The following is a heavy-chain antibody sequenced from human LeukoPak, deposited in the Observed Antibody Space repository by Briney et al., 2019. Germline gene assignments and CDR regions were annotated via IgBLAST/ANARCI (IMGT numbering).Heavy chain of an antibody. Sequence: PSETLSLTCAVYGGSFSGYYWSWIRQPPGKGLEWIGEINHSGSTNYNPSLKSRVTISVDTSKNQFSLKLSSVTAADTAVYYCARGGDLGYCSGGSCYLAYYFDYWGQGTLATVSS. V-gene: IGHV4-34*01. CDR1: GGSFSGYY. CDR2: INHSGST. J-gene: IGHJ4*02. D-gene: IGHD2-15*01. CDR3: ARGGDLGYCSGGSCYLAYYFDY.